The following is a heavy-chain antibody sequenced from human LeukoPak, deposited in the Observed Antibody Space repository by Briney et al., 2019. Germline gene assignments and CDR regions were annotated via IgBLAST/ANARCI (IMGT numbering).Heavy chain of an antibody. D-gene: IGHD6-19*01. CDR3: TRDPPSSGWSFDY. J-gene: IGHJ4*02. V-gene: IGHV3-33*01. Sequence: GVLRLSCAASGFTFSTHAMHWVRQAPAKGLEWVAMIWFDGKNTHYVDSVKGRFTISRDNSKNTVDLRMNSLRAEDTAVYYCTRDPPSSGWSFDYWGQGTLVTVSS. CDR2: IWFDGKNT. CDR1: GFTFSTHA.